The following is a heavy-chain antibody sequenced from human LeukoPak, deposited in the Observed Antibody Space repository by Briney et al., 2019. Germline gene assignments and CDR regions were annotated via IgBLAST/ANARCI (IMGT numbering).Heavy chain of an antibody. CDR1: GYTFTGYY. V-gene: IGHV1-2*02. Sequence: ASVKVSCKASGYTFTGYYMHWVRQAPGQGLEWMGWINPNSGGTNYAQKFQGRVTMTRDTSISTAYLELSRLRSDDTAVYYCARGVVAATFYYYMDVWGKGTTVTVSS. CDR2: INPNSGGT. CDR3: ARGVVAATFYYYMDV. J-gene: IGHJ6*03. D-gene: IGHD2-15*01.